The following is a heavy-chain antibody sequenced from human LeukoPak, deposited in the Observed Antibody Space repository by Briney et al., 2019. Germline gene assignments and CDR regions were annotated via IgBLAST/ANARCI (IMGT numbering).Heavy chain of an antibody. CDR3: ARRAIVVVPAAMGGWFDP. J-gene: IGHJ5*02. D-gene: IGHD2-2*01. CDR1: GYSISSGYY. CDR2: IYYSGST. Sequence: SETLSLTCAVSGYSISSGYYWGWIRQPPGKGLEWIGSIYYSGSTYYNPSLKSRVTISVDTSKNQFSLKLSSVTAADTAVYYCARRAIVVVPAAMGGWFDPWGQGTLVTVSS. V-gene: IGHV4-38-2*01.